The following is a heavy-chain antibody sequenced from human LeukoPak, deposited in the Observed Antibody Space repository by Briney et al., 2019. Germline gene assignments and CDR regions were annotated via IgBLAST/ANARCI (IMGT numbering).Heavy chain of an antibody. CDR3: ARDSYSGTSYDY. J-gene: IGHJ4*02. V-gene: IGHV4-59*01. Sequence: SETLSLTCAVSGGSISPYAWNWIRQPPGKGLEWIGYIYYSGSTNYNPSLKSRVTISVDTSKSQFSLKLSSETAADTAVYYCARDSYSGTSYDYWGQGTLVTVSS. D-gene: IGHD1-26*01. CDR2: IYYSGST. CDR1: GGSISPYA.